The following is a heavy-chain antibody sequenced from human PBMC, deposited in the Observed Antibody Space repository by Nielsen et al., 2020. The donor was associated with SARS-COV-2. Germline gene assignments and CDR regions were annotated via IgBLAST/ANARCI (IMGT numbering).Heavy chain of an antibody. J-gene: IGHJ6*02. D-gene: IGHD3-3*01. CDR3: ARGFGGGAERYGMDV. CDR1: GGSISSSSYH. CDR2: IYYSGST. Sequence: SETLTLTCTVSGGSISSSSYHWGWIRQPPGKGLEWIGSIYYSGSTYYNPSLKSRVTISVDTSKNQFSLKLSSVTAADTAVYYCARGFGGGAERYGMDVWGQGTTVTVSS. V-gene: IGHV4-39*07.